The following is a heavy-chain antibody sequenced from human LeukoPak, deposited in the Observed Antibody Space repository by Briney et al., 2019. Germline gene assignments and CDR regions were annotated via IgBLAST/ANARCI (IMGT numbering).Heavy chain of an antibody. D-gene: IGHD2/OR15-2a*01. V-gene: IGHV4-59*08. J-gene: IGHJ4*02. CDR3: ARRRAVPGFYYFDY. CDR2: IYYSGST. Sequence: SETLSLTCTVSGGSISNYYWTWIRQPPGKGLEWIGYIYYSGSTKYNPSLRSRVTISVDTSKNQFSLKLSSLTAADTAVYYCARRRAVPGFYYFDYWGQGTLVTVSS. CDR1: GGSISNYY.